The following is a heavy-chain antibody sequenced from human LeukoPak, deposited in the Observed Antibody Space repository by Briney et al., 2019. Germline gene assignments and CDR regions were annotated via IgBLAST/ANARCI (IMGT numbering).Heavy chain of an antibody. J-gene: IGHJ3*02. CDR2: ISYDGSNK. Sequence: GGSLRLSCAASGFTFSSYAMHWVRQAPGKGLEWVAVISYDGSNKYYADSVKGRFTISRDNSKNTLYLQMNSLRAEDTAVYYCARVEQWLVGAFDIWGQGTMVTVSS. D-gene: IGHD6-19*01. CDR3: ARVEQWLVGAFDI. V-gene: IGHV3-30*04. CDR1: GFTFSSYA.